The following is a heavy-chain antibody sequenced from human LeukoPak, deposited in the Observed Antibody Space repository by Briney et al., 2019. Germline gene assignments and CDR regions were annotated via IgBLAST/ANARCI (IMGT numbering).Heavy chain of an antibody. D-gene: IGHD3-22*01. CDR3: ARVVKGLVPDAFNI. CDR2: INHNSGCT. V-gene: IGHV1-2*03. Sequence: GASVKVSCKASGYNFTDYYMNWVLQAPGQELEWLGWINHNSGCTNYLQKFQGRVTMTRDTSINTVFMELSRLTSDDTAVYYCARVVKGLVPDAFNIWGGQGTMVTVSS. CDR1: GYNFTDYY. J-gene: IGHJ3*02.